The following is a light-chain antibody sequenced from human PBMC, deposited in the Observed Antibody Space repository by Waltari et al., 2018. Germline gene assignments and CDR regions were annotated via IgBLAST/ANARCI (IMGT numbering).Light chain of an antibody. Sequence: QSVLTQPPSASGTPGQRVTISCSGSSSNIGTNTVTWYQQLPGTAPKPLIFANYHRPSGGPDRFSGSKSGTSASLVISGLQSEDEANYFCATWDDSLSGRVFGGGTKVTVL. CDR1: SSNIGTNT. J-gene: IGLJ3*02. V-gene: IGLV1-44*01. CDR3: ATWDDSLSGRV. CDR2: ANY.